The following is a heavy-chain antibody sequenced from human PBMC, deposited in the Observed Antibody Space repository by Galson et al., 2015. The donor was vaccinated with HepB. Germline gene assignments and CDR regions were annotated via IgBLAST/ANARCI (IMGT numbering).Heavy chain of an antibody. CDR1: GYTFTSYG. V-gene: IGHV1-18*01. CDR2: ISAYNGNT. Sequence: SVKVSCKASGYTFTSYGISWVRQAPGQGLEWMGWISAYNGNTNYAQKLQGRVTMTTDTSTSTAYMELRSLRSDDTAVYYCARVSRYCSSTSCYPFDPWGQGTLGTVSS. CDR3: ARVSRYCSSTSCYPFDP. J-gene: IGHJ5*02. D-gene: IGHD2-2*01.